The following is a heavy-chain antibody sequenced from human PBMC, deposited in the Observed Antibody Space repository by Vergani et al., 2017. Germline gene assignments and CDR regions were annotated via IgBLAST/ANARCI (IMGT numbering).Heavy chain of an antibody. CDR3: AKANPRNSGYDYHCYNHAMDV. CDR2: ISGSGGST. J-gene: IGHJ6*02. D-gene: IGHD5-12*01. Sequence: EVQLLESGGDLVQPGGSLRLSCAASGFTFNHYAMNWVRQAPGKGLEWVSGISGSGGSTYYAGSVKGRFTISRDSSKNTLYLQMNSLSAGATAVYYCAKANPRNSGYDYHCYNHAMDVWGQGTTVTVSS. CDR1: GFTFNHYA. V-gene: IGHV3-23*01.